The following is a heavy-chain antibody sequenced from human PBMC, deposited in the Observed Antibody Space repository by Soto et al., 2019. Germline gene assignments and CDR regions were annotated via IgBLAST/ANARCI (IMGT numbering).Heavy chain of an antibody. D-gene: IGHD4-4*01. Sequence: EVQLVESGGGLVQPGGSLRLSCAASGFTFSSYSMNWVRQAPGKGLEWVSYISSSSSTIYYADSVKGRFTISRDNAKNSLYLQMNSLRAEDTAVYYCARAHSNYDYYYYYYMDVWGKGTTVTVSS. J-gene: IGHJ6*03. CDR2: ISSSSSTI. CDR3: ARAHSNYDYYYYYYMDV. CDR1: GFTFSSYS. V-gene: IGHV3-48*01.